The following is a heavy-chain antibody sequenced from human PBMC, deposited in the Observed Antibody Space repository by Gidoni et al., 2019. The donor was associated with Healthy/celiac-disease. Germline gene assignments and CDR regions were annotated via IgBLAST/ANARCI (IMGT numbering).Heavy chain of an antibody. D-gene: IGHD2-21*01. V-gene: IGHV4-34*01. CDR1: GVSFSGYY. Sequence: QVQLQQCGAGLLKPSETLSLTCAFHGVSFSGYYWSWLRQPPGKGLEWIGEINQSGSTNYNPSLKSRVTISVDTSKNQFSLKLSSVTAADTAVYYCARGGWGWLQFRAFFDYWGQGTLVTVSS. J-gene: IGHJ4*02. CDR2: INQSGST. CDR3: ARGGWGWLQFRAFFDY.